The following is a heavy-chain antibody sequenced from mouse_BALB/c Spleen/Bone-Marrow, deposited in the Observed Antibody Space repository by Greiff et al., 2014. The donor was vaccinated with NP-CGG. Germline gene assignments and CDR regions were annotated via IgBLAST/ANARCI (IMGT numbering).Heavy chain of an antibody. J-gene: IGHJ1*01. CDR1: GYTFTTYP. CDR3: ARGYGNWYFDV. Sequence: VKLVESGAELVKPGASVKMSCKAFGYTFTTYPIEWMKQNHGKSLEWIGNFHPYNDDTKYNEKFKGKAKLTVEKSSSTVYLELRRLTSDDSAVYYCARGYGNWYFDVWGAGTTVTVSS. D-gene: IGHD2-10*02. V-gene: IGHV1-47*01. CDR2: FHPYNDDT.